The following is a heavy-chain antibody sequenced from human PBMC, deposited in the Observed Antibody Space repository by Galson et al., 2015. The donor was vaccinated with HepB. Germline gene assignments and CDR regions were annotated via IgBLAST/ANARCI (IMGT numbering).Heavy chain of an antibody. CDR2: IYHGGST. CDR3: ASRPVEYGFDY. V-gene: IGHV4-30-2*01. CDR1: GGSISSGGYS. Sequence: TLSLTCAVSGGSISSGGYSWSWIRQPPGKGLEWIGHIYHGGSTYYNPSLKSRVTISVDTSKNQFFLKLSSVTAADTAVYYCASRPVEYGFDYWGQGTLVTVSS. J-gene: IGHJ4*02. D-gene: IGHD5-24*01.